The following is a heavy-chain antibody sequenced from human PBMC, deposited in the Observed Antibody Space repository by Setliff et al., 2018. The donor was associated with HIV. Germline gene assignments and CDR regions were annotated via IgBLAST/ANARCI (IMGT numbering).Heavy chain of an antibody. CDR1: NGSISTIRYY. V-gene: IGHV4-61*02. Sequence: TLSLTCAVSNGSISTIRYYWSWLRQPAGKGLEWIGRVYISGSTDYNPSLKSRVTISVDTSKNQFSLKLSSVTAADTAVYYCARFGWFDPWGQGTLVTVSS. D-gene: IGHD3-10*01. J-gene: IGHJ5*02. CDR3: ARFGWFDP. CDR2: VYISGST.